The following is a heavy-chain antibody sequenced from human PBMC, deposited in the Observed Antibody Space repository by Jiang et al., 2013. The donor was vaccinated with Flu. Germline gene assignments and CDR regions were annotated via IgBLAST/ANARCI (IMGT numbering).Heavy chain of an antibody. V-gene: IGHV4-39*01. CDR3: ARLPDYPGSGSLGRPFDY. J-gene: IGHJ4*02. D-gene: IGHD3-10*01. CDR2: IHYVGNT. Sequence: GLVKPTETLSLTCTVSAGSMSSSRFYWGWIRQPPGKGLEWIGSIHYVGNTYYNPSLNSRFTISVDTSKNQFSLNLNFVTAADTALYYCARLPDYPGSGSLGRPFDYWGQGTLVTVSS. CDR1: AGSMSSSRFY.